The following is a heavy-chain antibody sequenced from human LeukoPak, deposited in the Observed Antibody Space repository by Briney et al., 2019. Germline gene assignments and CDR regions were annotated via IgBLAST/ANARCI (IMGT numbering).Heavy chain of an antibody. Sequence: GASVKVSCKASGYTFTGYYMHWVRQAPGQGLEWMGWINPNSGGTNYAQKFQGRVTMTRDTSISTAYMELSRLRSDDTAAYYRARDPYGSGSYYDDYWGQGTLVTVSS. V-gene: IGHV1-2*02. CDR2: INPNSGGT. J-gene: IGHJ4*02. CDR3: ARDPYGSGSYYDDY. D-gene: IGHD3-10*01. CDR1: GYTFTGYY.